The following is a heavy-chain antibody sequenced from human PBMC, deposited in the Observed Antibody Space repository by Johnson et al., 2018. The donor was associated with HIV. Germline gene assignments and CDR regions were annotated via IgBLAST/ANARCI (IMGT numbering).Heavy chain of an antibody. CDR1: GFSVSTYA. CDR2: ISSNGGST. CDR3: ARDSGGNYGAFDI. J-gene: IGHJ3*02. Sequence: EVQLVESGGGLVQPGGSLRLSCAASGFSVSTYAIHWVRQAPGKGLEYVSAISSNGGSTYYANSVKGRFTISRDNSKNTLYLQMGSLRADDMAVYYCARDSGGNYGAFDIWGQGTMVTVSS. D-gene: IGHD4-23*01. V-gene: IGHV3-64*01.